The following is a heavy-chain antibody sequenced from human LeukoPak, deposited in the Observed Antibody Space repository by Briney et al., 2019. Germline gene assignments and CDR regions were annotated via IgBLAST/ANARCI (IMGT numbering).Heavy chain of an antibody. V-gene: IGHV4-59*11. D-gene: IGHD5-24*01. CDR2: IYYSGST. Sequence: SETLSLTCTVSGGSISSHYWSWIRQPPGKGLEWIGYIYYSGSTNYNPSLKSRVTISVDTSKNQFSLKLSSVTAADTAVYYCARVEDYYYYMDVWGKGTTATVSS. CDR1: GGSISSHY. CDR3: ARVEDYYYYMDV. J-gene: IGHJ6*03.